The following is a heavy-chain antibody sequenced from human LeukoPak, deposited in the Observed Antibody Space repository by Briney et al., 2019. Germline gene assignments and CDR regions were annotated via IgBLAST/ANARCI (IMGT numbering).Heavy chain of an antibody. V-gene: IGHV3-21*01. D-gene: IGHD6-6*01. J-gene: IGHJ4*02. CDR1: GGSITSSSYY. CDR2: ISSSSSYI. CDR3: ARDTAARRPFDY. Sequence: ETLSLTCTASGGSITSSSYYWAWIRQPPGKGLEWVSSISSSSSYIYYADSVKGRFTISRDNAKNSLYLQMNSLRAEDTAVYYCARDTAARRPFDYWGQGTLVTVSS.